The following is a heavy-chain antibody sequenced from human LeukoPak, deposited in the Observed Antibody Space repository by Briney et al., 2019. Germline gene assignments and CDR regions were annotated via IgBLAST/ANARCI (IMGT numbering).Heavy chain of an antibody. V-gene: IGHV4-34*01. D-gene: IGHD5-24*01. J-gene: IGHJ4*03. CDR3: ARGATISETCYFDF. CDR2: IDHRGDT. Sequence: SETLSLTCAVYGGSFSRYYWSWIRQSPGKGLEWIAEIDHRGDTNYNPSVKSRVTISVDTSKNQFSLKVRSLSAADTALYYCARGATISETCYFDFWGQGTLVTVSS. CDR1: GGSFSRYY.